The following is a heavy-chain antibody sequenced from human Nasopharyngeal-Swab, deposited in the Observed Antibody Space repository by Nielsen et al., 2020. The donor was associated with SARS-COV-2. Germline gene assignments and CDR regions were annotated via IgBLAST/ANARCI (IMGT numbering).Heavy chain of an antibody. CDR3: AKAPKTGRVDHDY. CDR2: ISGSGGST. D-gene: IGHD2-15*01. CDR1: GFTFSSYA. Sequence: GESLKISCAASGFTFSSYAMSWVRQAPGKGLEWVSAISGSGGSTYYADSVKGRFTISRDNSKNTLYLQMNSLRAEDTAVYYCAKAPKTGRVDHDYWGQGTLVTVSS. V-gene: IGHV3-23*01. J-gene: IGHJ4*02.